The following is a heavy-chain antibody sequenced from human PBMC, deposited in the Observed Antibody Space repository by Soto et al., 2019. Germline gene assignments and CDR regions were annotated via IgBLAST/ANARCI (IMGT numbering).Heavy chain of an antibody. CDR1: GYTFTSYG. D-gene: IGHD2-15*01. Sequence: QVQLVQSGAEVKKPGASVKVSCKASGYTFTSYGISWVRQAPGQGLEWMGWISAYNGNTNYAQKLQGRVTMTTDTPTSTAYMELRSLRSDDTAVYYCASPSFASPMYCSGGSCHLAYWGQGTLVTVSS. CDR3: ASPSFASPMYCSGGSCHLAY. CDR2: ISAYNGNT. J-gene: IGHJ4*02. V-gene: IGHV1-18*01.